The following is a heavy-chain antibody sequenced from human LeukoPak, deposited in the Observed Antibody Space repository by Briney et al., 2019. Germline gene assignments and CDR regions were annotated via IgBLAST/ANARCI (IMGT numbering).Heavy chain of an antibody. D-gene: IGHD6-6*01. CDR1: GYTFTGYY. Sequence: GASVKVSCKASGYTFTGYYMHWVRQAPGQGLEWMGWINPNSGGTNYAQKLQGRVTMTTDTSTSTAYMELRSLRSDDTAVYYGARVLGSLRSSSGAFDIWGQGTMVTVSS. CDR3: ARVLGSLRSSSGAFDI. V-gene: IGHV1-2*02. CDR2: INPNSGGT. J-gene: IGHJ3*02.